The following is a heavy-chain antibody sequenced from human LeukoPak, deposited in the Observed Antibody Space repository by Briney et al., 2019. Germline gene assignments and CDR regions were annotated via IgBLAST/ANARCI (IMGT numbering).Heavy chain of an antibody. D-gene: IGHD4-23*01. J-gene: IGHJ3*02. CDR1: GGSIPISTYY. CDR3: ARDPTVVTPEAVDI. CDR2: IYYSGST. Sequence: SETLSLTCTVSGGSIPISTYYWGWIRQPPGKGLEWVGSIYYSGSTYYNPSLKSRVTISVDTSKDQFSLKLRSVTAADTAVYYCARDPTVVTPEAVDIWGQGTKVTVSS. V-gene: IGHV4-39*07.